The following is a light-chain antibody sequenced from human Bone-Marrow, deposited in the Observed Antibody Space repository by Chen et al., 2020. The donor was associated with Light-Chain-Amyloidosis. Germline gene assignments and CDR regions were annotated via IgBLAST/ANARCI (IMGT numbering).Light chain of an antibody. CDR2: YAS. CDR3: QQRSHWPYT. CDR1: RSVGGS. Sequence: DIVLTQSPATLSLSPGEGATLSCRASRSVGGSLVWPQATPRQAPRLLLLYASNRATGIPGRFRGSGSGTDFPPTLHSLEPEDFAVYYCQQRSHWPYTFGQGTKLEIK. V-gene: IGKV3-11*01. J-gene: IGKJ2*01.